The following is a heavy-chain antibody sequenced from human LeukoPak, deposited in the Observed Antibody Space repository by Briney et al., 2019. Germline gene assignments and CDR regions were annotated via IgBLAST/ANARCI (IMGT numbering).Heavy chain of an antibody. Sequence: GGSLRLSCAASGFTFSSYAMSWVRQAPGKGLEWVSAISGSGGSTYYADSVRGRFTISRDNSKNTLSLQMNSLRAEDTAVYYCARVLSDSNGWYHFDYWGQGTLVTVSS. CDR3: ARVLSDSNGWYHFDY. J-gene: IGHJ4*02. CDR1: GFTFSSYA. D-gene: IGHD6-19*01. V-gene: IGHV3-23*01. CDR2: ISGSGGST.